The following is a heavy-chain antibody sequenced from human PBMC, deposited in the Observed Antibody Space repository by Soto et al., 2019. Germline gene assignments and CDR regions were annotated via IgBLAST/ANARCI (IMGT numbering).Heavy chain of an antibody. J-gene: IGHJ6*03. Sequence: GGSLRLSCAASGFTFSGSAMHWVRQASGKGLEWVGRIRSKANSYATAYAASVKGRFTISRDDSKNTAYLQMNSLKTEDTAVYYCTRGRSPAFGYYDYMDVWGKGTTVTXSS. D-gene: IGHD3-16*01. V-gene: IGHV3-73*01. CDR1: GFTFSGSA. CDR2: IRSKANSYAT. CDR3: TRGRSPAFGYYDYMDV.